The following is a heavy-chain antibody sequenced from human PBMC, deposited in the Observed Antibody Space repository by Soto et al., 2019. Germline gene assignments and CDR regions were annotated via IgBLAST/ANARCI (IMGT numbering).Heavy chain of an antibody. V-gene: IGHV1-69*13. CDR2: IIPIFGTA. D-gene: IGHD3-9*01. Sequence: SGKASCKASVGTFSSYAISWVRQAPGQGLEWMGGIIPIFGTANYAQKFQGRVTITADESTSTAYMELSSLRSEDTAVYYCAFQPRYYDILYWGQGNLVTVSS. CDR3: AFQPRYYDILY. CDR1: VGTFSSYA. J-gene: IGHJ4*02.